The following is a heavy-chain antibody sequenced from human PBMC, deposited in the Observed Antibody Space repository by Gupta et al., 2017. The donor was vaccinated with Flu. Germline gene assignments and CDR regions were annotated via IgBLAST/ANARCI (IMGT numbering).Heavy chain of an antibody. J-gene: IGHJ4*02. CDR1: GFTFRTYT. D-gene: IGHD3-22*01. V-gene: IGHV3-21*01. CDR3: ARSFADDRSAYYDY. CDR2: ISSSSSYI. Sequence: EVQLVESGGGLVKPGGSLRLSCAASGFTFRTYTMNWVRQAPGKGLEWVSAISSSSSYIYYADAGKGRFTVSRDNAKNSLYRQMDSLRDEDTAVYHCARSFADDRSAYYDYWCQGTLVTVSS.